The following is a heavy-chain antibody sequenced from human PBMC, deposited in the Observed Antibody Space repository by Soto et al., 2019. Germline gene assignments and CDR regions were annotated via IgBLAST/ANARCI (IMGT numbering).Heavy chain of an antibody. CDR3: AGVNPPYYDFWSGCFNY. Sequence: SETLSLTCTVSGGSISSYYWSWIRQPPGKGLEWIGYIYYSGSTNYNPSLKSRVTKTVNTTKNRFSRKLSSVTAADTAFYFWAGVNPPYYDFWSGCFNYGGQGTLVTVSS. J-gene: IGHJ4*02. D-gene: IGHD3-3*01. V-gene: IGHV4-59*01. CDR1: GGSISSYY. CDR2: IYYSGST.